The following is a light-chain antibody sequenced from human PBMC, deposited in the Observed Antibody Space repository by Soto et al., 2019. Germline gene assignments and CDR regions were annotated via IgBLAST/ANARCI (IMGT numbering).Light chain of an antibody. J-gene: IGKJ2*03. CDR2: AVS. CDR3: QQGNGFPYS. V-gene: IGKV1-12*01. CDR1: HDRSGY. Sequence: DIQLTQSPSSVSASGGDRVTITCRASHDRSGYLAWYQQKPGKAPKLLIYAVSSLQTGFPSRFSGSGSGTDFTLTITSLQPEDFATYYCQQGNGFPYSFGQGTPREIK.